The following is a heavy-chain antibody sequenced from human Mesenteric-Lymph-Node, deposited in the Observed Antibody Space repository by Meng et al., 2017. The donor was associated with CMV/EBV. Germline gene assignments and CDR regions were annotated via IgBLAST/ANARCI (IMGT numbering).Heavy chain of an antibody. CDR3: ARGRSNYYDSSGYTVGY. CDR1: GFTFSSYS. D-gene: IGHD3-22*01. CDR2: ISSSSSYI. Sequence: GESLKISCAASGFTFSSYSMNWVRQAPGKGLEWVSSISSSSSYIYYAASVKGRFTISRDNAKNSLYLQMNSLRAEDTAVYYCARGRSNYYDSSGYTVGYWGQGTLVTVSS. V-gene: IGHV3-21*01. J-gene: IGHJ4*02.